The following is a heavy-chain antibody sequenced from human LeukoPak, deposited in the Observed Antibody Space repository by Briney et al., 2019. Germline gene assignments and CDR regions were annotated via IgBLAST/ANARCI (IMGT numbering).Heavy chain of an antibody. J-gene: IGHJ4*02. D-gene: IGHD6-13*01. CDR3: AREKRAAAPGY. V-gene: IGHV4-31*03. CDR2: IYYSGST. Sequence: SETLSLTCTVSGGSISSGGYYWSWIRQHPGKGLEWIGYIYYSGSTYYNPSLKSRVTISVDTSKNQFSLKLSSVTAAGTAVYYCAREKRAAAPGYWGQGTLVTVSS. CDR1: GGSISSGGYY.